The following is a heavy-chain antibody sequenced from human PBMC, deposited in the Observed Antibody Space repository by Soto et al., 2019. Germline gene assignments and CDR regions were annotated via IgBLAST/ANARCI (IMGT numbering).Heavy chain of an antibody. CDR3: AKDHTGADAFAI. CDR1: GASITSENW. CDR2: TSHSGIT. D-gene: IGHD7-27*01. J-gene: IGHJ3*02. V-gene: IGHV4-4*02. Sequence: SETLSLTCVVSGASITSENWWNWARQAPGKGLEWVGETSHSGITNYNPSLKSRATISVDLSRNQFSLKLDSVTAADTAVYYCAKDHTGADAFAIWGQGIMVTV.